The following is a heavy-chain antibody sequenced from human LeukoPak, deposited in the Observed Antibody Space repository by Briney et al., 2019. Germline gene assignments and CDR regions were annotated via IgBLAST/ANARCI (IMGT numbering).Heavy chain of an antibody. CDR2: IIPIFGTA. V-gene: IGHV1-69*06. CDR1: GGTFSSYA. CDR3: ASNAGNWNDVPQGMDV. D-gene: IGHD1-1*01. J-gene: IGHJ6*02. Sequence: SVKVSCKASGGTFSSYAISWVRQAPGQGLEWMGGIIPIFGTANYAQKFQGRVTITADKSTSTAYMELSSLRSEDTAVYYCASNAGNWNDVPQGMDVWGQGTTVTVSS.